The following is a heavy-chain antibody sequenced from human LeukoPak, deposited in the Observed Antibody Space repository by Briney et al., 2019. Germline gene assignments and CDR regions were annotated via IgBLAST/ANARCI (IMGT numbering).Heavy chain of an antibody. CDR3: ARVSIPTRWLDQPLDL. CDR1: GFTFSSYW. V-gene: IGHV3-7*01. D-gene: IGHD6-19*01. J-gene: IGHJ5*02. Sequence: GGSLRLSCAASGFTFSSYWMSWVRQAPGKGLEWVANIKQDGSEKYYVDSVKGRFTISRDNAKNSLYLQMNSLRAEDTAVYYCARVSIPTRWLDQPLDLWGQGTLVTVSS. CDR2: IKQDGSEK.